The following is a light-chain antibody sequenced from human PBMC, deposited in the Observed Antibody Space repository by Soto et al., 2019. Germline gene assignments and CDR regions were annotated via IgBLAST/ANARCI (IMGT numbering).Light chain of an antibody. Sequence: QSALTQPRSVSGSPGQSVTISCTGTSSDVGGYNYVSWYQQHPGKAPKLMIYDVSKRPSGVPDRFSGSKSGNTGSLTISGLQAEDEADYYCCSYAGSYTVVFGGGTKLTVL. V-gene: IGLV2-11*01. CDR2: DVS. CDR3: CSYAGSYTVV. J-gene: IGLJ2*01. CDR1: SSDVGGYNY.